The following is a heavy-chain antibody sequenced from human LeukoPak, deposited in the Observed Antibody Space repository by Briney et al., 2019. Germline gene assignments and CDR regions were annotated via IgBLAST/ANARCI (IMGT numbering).Heavy chain of an antibody. CDR2: IYTSGST. V-gene: IGHV4-39*07. Sequence: SETLSLTCTVSGGSISSTTYYWGWIREPPGKGLEWIGRIYTSGSTNYNPSLKSRVTMSVDTSKNQFSLKLSSVTAADTAVYYCARGFNWFDPWGEGTLVTVSS. J-gene: IGHJ5*02. CDR3: ARGFNWFDP. CDR1: GGSISSTTYY.